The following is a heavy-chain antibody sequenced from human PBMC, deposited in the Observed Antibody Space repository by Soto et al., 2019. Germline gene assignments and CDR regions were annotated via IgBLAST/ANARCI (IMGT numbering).Heavy chain of an antibody. CDR3: ARDSRLADFDY. V-gene: IGHV3-21*01. CDR2: ISSSSCYI. J-gene: IGHJ4*02. D-gene: IGHD2-2*01. CDR1: GFTFSSYS. Sequence: GGSLRLSCAASGFTFSSYSMNWVRKAPGKVLEWVSSISSSSCYIYYADSVRGRFTISRDIAKNSLYLQMNSLRSEDTAVYYCARDSRLADFDYWGQGTLVTVSS.